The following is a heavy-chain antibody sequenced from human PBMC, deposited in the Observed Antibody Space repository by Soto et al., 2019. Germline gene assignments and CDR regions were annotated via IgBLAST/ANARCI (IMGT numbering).Heavy chain of an antibody. CDR1: GFTFSSSA. V-gene: IGHV3-23*01. Sequence: QTVGSLRLSCAASGFTFSSSAMSWVRQAPGKGLEWVSAISGSGGSTYYADSVKGRFTISRDNSKDTLFLQMNSLRAEDTAVYYCAKVGGIAVAGQFGYWGQGALVTVSS. CDR2: ISGSGGST. D-gene: IGHD6-19*01. J-gene: IGHJ4*02. CDR3: AKVGGIAVAGQFGY.